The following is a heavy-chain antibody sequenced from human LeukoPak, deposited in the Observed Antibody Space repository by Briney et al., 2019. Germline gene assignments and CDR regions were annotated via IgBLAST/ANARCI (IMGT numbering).Heavy chain of an antibody. J-gene: IGHJ4*02. CDR2: ISYDGSNK. Sequence: GGSLRLSCAASGFTFSSYAMHWVRQAPGKGLEWVAVISYDGSNKYYADSVKGRFTISRDNSKNTLYLQMNSLRAEDTAVYYCAKDLPSAYYYDSSGYRHSFDYWGQGTLVTVSS. D-gene: IGHD3-22*01. CDR1: GFTFSSYA. CDR3: AKDLPSAYYYDSSGYRHSFDY. V-gene: IGHV3-30-3*01.